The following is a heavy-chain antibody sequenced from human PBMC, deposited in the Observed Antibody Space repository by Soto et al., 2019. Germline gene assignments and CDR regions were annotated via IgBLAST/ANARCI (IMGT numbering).Heavy chain of an antibody. CDR2: IIPIFGTA. D-gene: IGHD3-22*01. V-gene: IGHV1-69*01. CDR1: GGTFSSYA. CDR3: ARDFSLARCYDSSGYGQYGMDV. Sequence: QVQLVQSGAEVKKPGSSVKVSCKASGGTFSSYAISWVRQAPGQGLEWMGGIIPIFGTANYAQKFQGRVTITADESTSTAYMELSSLRSEDTAVYYCARDFSLARCYDSSGYGQYGMDVWGQGTTVTVSS. J-gene: IGHJ6*02.